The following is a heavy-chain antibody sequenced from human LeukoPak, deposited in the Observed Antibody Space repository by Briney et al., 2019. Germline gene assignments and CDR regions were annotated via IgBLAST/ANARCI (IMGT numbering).Heavy chain of an antibody. Sequence: GGSLRLSCAASGFTFSNYWMSWVRQAPGKGLEWVANIKEDGSEKYYVDSVRGRFTISRDNARNSLYLQMNSLRAEDTAVYYCTSASGSSWYPVVYWGQGTLVTVSS. D-gene: IGHD6-13*01. V-gene: IGHV3-7*03. J-gene: IGHJ4*02. CDR3: TSASGSSWYPVVY. CDR1: GFTFSNYW. CDR2: IKEDGSEK.